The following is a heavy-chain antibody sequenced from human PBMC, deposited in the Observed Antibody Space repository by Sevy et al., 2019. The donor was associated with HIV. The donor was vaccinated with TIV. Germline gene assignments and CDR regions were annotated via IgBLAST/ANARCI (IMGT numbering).Heavy chain of an antibody. CDR2: IWYDGSNI. D-gene: IGHD3-3*01. Sequence: GGCLRLSCTASGFTFSNHGMHWVRQAPGKGPEWVAIIWYDGSNIYYADSAKGRFTISRDNSRNKLYLQMYDLRPEDTAVYYCARESSHDFWSGYWGYLDYWGQGTLVTVSS. CDR3: ARESSHDFWSGYWGYLDY. CDR1: GFTFSNHG. J-gene: IGHJ4*02. V-gene: IGHV3-33*01.